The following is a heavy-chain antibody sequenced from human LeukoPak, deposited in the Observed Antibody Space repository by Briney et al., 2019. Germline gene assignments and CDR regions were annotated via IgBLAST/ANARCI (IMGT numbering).Heavy chain of an antibody. CDR2: IIPIFGTA. V-gene: IGHV1-69*13. Sequence: GASVKVSCKASGYTFTSYGISWVRQAPGQGLEWMGGIIPIFGTANYAQKFQGRVTITADESTSTAYMELSSLRSEDTAVYYCASQNYDSSGYYDFSNWFDPWGQGTLVTVSS. J-gene: IGHJ5*02. D-gene: IGHD3-22*01. CDR1: GYTFTSYG. CDR3: ASQNYDSSGYYDFSNWFDP.